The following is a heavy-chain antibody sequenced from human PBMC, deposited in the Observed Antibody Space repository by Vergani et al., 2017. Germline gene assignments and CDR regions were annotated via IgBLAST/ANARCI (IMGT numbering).Heavy chain of an antibody. CDR3: ATGAGPFDI. Sequence: QVQLLESCPGLLQPSETLSLTCSASGAHTSYWCWSWLRQPAGKGLEWIGRLCPSGSTNYKPSLKSRVTMSTDTSKNQFSLKRTSVTAADTAVYYCATGAGPFDIWGQGDLVTVSS. CDR1: GAHTSYWC. J-gene: IGHJ4*02. CDR2: LCPSGST. D-gene: IGHD7-27*01. V-gene: IGHV4-4*07.